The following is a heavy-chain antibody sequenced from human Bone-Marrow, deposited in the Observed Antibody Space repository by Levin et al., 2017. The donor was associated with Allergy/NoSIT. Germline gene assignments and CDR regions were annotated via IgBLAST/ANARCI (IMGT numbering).Heavy chain of an antibody. CDR2: IKQDGSEK. V-gene: IGHV3-7*03. D-gene: IGHD3-16*02. CDR1: GFTFSSYW. CDR3: ARGDDYIWGSYQPHDY. Sequence: TCAASGFTFSSYWMSWVRQAPGKGLEWVANIKQDGSEKYYVDSVKGRFTISRDNAKNSLYLQMNSLRAEDTAVYYCARGDDYIWGSYQPHDYWGQGTLVTVSS. J-gene: IGHJ4*02.